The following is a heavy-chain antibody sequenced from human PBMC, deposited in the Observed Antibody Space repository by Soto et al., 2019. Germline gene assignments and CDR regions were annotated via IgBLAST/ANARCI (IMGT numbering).Heavy chain of an antibody. CDR1: GFTFSSYD. V-gene: IGHV3-13*05. Sequence: EVQLVESGGGLVQPGGSLRLSCAASGFTFSSYDMHWVRQATGKGLEWVSAIGTAGDPYYPGSVKGRFTISRENAKNSLYLKINGLRAGDTAVYYWARALRGYGATASYYCGMAVGGKGNPVPVSS. J-gene: IGHJ6*04. D-gene: IGHD5-12*01. CDR2: IGTAGDP. CDR3: ARALRGYGATASYYCGMAV.